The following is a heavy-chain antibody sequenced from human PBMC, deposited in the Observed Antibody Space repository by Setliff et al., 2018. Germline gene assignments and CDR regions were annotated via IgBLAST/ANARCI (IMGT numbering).Heavy chain of an antibody. Sequence: TLSLTGAVYGGSISSGSYYGSWIRKTAGKGLEWVGRLHTSGSTNYNPSLKSRATISVDTSKNQFSLNLSSVTAADTAVYFCARDNTIVGATDYWGQGTLVTVSS. J-gene: IGHJ4*02. CDR1: GGSISSGSYY. CDR3: ARDNTIVGATDY. CDR2: LHTSGST. D-gene: IGHD1-26*01. V-gene: IGHV4-61*02.